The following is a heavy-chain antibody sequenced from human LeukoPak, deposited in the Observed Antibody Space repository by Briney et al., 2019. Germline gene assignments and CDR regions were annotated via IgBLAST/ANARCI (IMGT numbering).Heavy chain of an antibody. J-gene: IGHJ4*02. Sequence: GGSLRLSCAASGFTFDDYAMHWVRHAPGKGLEWVPGISWNSGSIGYADSVKGRFTISRDNAKNSLYLQMNSLRAEDMALYYCAKGLTSDRARLIDYWGQGTLVTVSS. V-gene: IGHV3-9*03. CDR1: GFTFDDYA. CDR2: ISWNSGSI. D-gene: IGHD3-10*01. CDR3: AKGLTSDRARLIDY.